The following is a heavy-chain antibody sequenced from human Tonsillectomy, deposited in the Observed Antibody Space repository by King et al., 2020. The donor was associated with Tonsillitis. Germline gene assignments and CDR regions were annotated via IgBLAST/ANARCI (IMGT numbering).Heavy chain of an antibody. Sequence: HVQLVESGAEVKKPGSSVKVSCKASGGTFSSYAISWVRQAPGQGLEWMGRIIPILGIANYAQKFQGRVTITADKSTSTAYMELSSLRSEDTAVYYCARVPSRVYYDSSGYPDDAFDIWGQGTMVTVSS. CDR3: ARVPSRVYYDSSGYPDDAFDI. CDR2: IIPILGIA. V-gene: IGHV1-69*09. J-gene: IGHJ3*02. CDR1: GGTFSSYA. D-gene: IGHD3-22*01.